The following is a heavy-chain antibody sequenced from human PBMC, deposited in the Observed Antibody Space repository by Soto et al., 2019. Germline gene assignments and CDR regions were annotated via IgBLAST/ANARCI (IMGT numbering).Heavy chain of an antibody. CDR2: IIPIFGTA. Sequence: SVNVSCKASGGIFSSYAISWVRQAPGQGLEWMGVIIPIFGTANYAQKFQGRVTITADESTSTAYMELSSLRSEDTAVYYCARDFVDYDILTGYYTLDSDGTDVWGQGTTVTVSS. CDR1: GGIFSSYA. J-gene: IGHJ6*02. D-gene: IGHD3-9*01. V-gene: IGHV1-69*13. CDR3: ARDFVDYDILTGYYTLDSDGTDV.